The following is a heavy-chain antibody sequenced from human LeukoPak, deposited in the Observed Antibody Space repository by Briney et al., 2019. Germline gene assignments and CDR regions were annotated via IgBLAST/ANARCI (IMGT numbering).Heavy chain of an antibody. J-gene: IGHJ6*02. CDR1: GGSISSYY. Sequence: SETLSLTCTVSGGSISSYYRSWIRQPPGKGLEWVGYIYYSGSTNYNPSLKSRVTISVDTSKNQFSLKLSSVTAADTAVYYCARLFGELRANYYYYGMDVWGQGTTVTVSS. D-gene: IGHD3-10*02. CDR2: IYYSGST. V-gene: IGHV4-59*01. CDR3: ARLFGELRANYYYYGMDV.